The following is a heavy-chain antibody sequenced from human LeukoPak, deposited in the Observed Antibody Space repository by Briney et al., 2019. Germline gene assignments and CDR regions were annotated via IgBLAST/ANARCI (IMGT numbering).Heavy chain of an antibody. V-gene: IGHV3-30-3*01. CDR2: ISYDGDYQ. CDR3: ARGGERGLYDSSGYFDY. J-gene: IGHJ4*02. CDR1: GFTFSSHA. Sequence: GGSLRLSCAASGFTFSSHAMHWVRQAPGEGLKWVALISYDGDYQDYADSVKGRFTISRDNSKNTLYLQMNSLRSEDTAVYYCARGGERGLYDSSGYFDYWGQGTLVTVSS. D-gene: IGHD3-22*01.